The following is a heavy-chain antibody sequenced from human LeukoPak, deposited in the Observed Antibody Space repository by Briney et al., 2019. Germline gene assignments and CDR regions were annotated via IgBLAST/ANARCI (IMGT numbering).Heavy chain of an antibody. V-gene: IGHV4-59*08. CDR2: IYYDGTT. J-gene: IGHJ3*02. CDR1: GGSISRYY. Sequence: SGTLSLTCTVSGGSISRYYWSWIRQPPGKGLEWIGYIYYDGTTNYNPSLKSRVTISLDTSKNQFSLKLSSVTAADTAVYYCARPGVGSGRYGAFDIWGQGTMVTVSS. CDR3: ARPGVGSGRYGAFDI. D-gene: IGHD5-18*01.